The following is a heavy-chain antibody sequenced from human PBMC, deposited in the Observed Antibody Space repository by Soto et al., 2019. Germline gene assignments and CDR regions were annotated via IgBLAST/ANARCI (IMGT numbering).Heavy chain of an antibody. J-gene: IGHJ6*03. CDR1: GGRFSSYT. CDR3: ARVSGSDAAYYYYMDV. Sequence: SVKVSCKASGGRFSSYTISWVRQAPGQGLEWMGRIIPILGIANYAQKFQGRVTITADKSTSTAYMELSSLRSEDTAVYYCARVSGSDAAYYYYMDVWGKGTTVTVSS. D-gene: IGHD3-10*01. V-gene: IGHV1-69*02. CDR2: IIPILGIA.